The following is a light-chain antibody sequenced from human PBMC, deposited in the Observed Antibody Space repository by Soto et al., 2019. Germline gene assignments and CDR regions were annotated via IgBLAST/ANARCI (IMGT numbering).Light chain of an antibody. V-gene: IGLV2-14*03. J-gene: IGLJ6*01. CDR3: SSYTNRSTDV. Sequence: QSALTQPASVSGSPGQSITISCTGTSSDVGAYTFVSWYPQHPDKVPKLRIFDVSRRPSGVSDRFSGSKSGNTAALTISGLQPEYEADYSCSSYTNRSTDVFGSGTKVTVL. CDR2: DVS. CDR1: SSDVGAYTF.